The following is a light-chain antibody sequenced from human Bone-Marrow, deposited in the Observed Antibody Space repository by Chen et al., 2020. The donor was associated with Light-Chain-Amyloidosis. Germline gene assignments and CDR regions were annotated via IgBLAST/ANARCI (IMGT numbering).Light chain of an antibody. Sequence: SYELTQPPSVSLSPGQMARITCSGDDLPTKYAYWYQQKPGQAPVLVIHRDTERPSGISERFSGSSSGTTATLTISGVQAEDEADYHCQSADSSGTYEVIFGGGTKLTVL. CDR3: QSADSSGTYEVI. CDR1: DLPTKY. V-gene: IGLV3-25*03. CDR2: RDT. J-gene: IGLJ2*01.